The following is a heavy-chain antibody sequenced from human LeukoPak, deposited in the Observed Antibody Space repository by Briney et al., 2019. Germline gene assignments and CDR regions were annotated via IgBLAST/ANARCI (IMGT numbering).Heavy chain of an antibody. D-gene: IGHD1-26*01. J-gene: IGHJ3*02. V-gene: IGHV4-59*01. CDR2: VYYSGST. CDR3: AREQWELLEAFDI. CDR1: GGSISSYY. Sequence: PSETLSLTCTVSGGSISSYYWSWIRQPPGKGLEWIGYVYYSGSTNYNPSLKSRVTISVDTSKNQFSLKLSSVTAAGTAVYYCAREQWELLEAFDIWGQGTMVTVSS.